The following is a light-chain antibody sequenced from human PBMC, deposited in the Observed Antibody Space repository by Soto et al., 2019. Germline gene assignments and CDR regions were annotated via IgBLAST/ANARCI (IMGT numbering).Light chain of an antibody. CDR2: GSS. V-gene: IGKV3-20*01. CDR1: QSVSSSY. Sequence: EIVLTQSPGTLSLSPGERATLSCRASQSVSSSYLAWYQQKPGQAPRLLIYGSSSRANGIPDRFSGSGSGTDFTLTISRLEPEDFAVYYCQQYGSSPQTFGQGTKLEIK. J-gene: IGKJ2*01. CDR3: QQYGSSPQT.